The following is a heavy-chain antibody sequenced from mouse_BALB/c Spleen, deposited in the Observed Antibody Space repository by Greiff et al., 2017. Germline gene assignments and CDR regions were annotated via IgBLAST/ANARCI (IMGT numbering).Heavy chain of an antibody. CDR1: GFSLTSYG. Sequence: VKLVESGPGLVAPSQSLSITCTVSGFSLTSYGVHWVRQPPGKGLEWLGVIWAGGSTNYNSALMSRLSISKDNSKSQVFLKMNSLQTDDTAMYYCALDYGSSLYAMDYWGQGTSVTVSS. CDR2: IWAGGST. J-gene: IGHJ4*01. D-gene: IGHD1-1*01. V-gene: IGHV2-9*02. CDR3: ALDYGSSLYAMDY.